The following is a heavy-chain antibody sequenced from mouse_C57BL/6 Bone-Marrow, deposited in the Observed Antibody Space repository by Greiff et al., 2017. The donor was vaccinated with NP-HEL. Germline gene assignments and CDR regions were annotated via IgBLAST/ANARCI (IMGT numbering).Heavy chain of an antibody. CDR1: GFTFSSYG. Sequence: EVKLMESGGDLVKPGGSLKLSCAASGFTFSSYGMSWVRQTPDKRLEWVATISSGGSYTYYPDSVKGRFTISRDNAKNTLYLQMSSLKSEDTAMYYCARHGYYGSKGAMDYWGQGTSVTVSS. V-gene: IGHV5-6*01. CDR3: ARHGYYGSKGAMDY. J-gene: IGHJ4*01. D-gene: IGHD1-1*01. CDR2: ISSGGSYT.